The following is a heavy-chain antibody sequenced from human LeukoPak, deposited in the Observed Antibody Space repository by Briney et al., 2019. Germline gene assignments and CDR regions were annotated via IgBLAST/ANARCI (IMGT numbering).Heavy chain of an antibody. CDR1: GYTFTGYY. V-gene: IGHV1-2*02. D-gene: IGHD2-2*01. Sequence: ASVKVSCKASGYTFTGYYMHWVRQAPGQGLEWMGWINPNSGGTNYAQKFQGRVTMTRDTSISTAYMELSRLRSDDTAVYYCARDLKVPAAIRGLGYWGQGTLVTVSS. CDR2: INPNSGGT. CDR3: ARDLKVPAAIRGLGY. J-gene: IGHJ4*02.